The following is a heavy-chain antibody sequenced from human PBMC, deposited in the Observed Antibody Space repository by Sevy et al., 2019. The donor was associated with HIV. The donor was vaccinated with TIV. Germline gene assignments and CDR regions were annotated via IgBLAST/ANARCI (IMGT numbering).Heavy chain of an antibody. CDR1: GFTFSSYD. Sequence: GGSLRLSCGASGFTFSSYDMHWVRQAAGKGLEWVSGIGSGGDAYYPGSVQGRFTISRENAKNSWYLQMNSLRAGDTAVYYCARSGGYSDYGMDVWGQGTTVTVSS. V-gene: IGHV3-13*01. CDR3: ARSGGYSDYGMDV. J-gene: IGHJ6*02. D-gene: IGHD5-12*01. CDR2: IGSGGDA.